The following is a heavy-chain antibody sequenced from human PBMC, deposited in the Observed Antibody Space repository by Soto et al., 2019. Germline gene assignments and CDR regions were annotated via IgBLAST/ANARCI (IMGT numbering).Heavy chain of an antibody. CDR2: ISSSSSYI. J-gene: IGHJ4*02. V-gene: IGHV3-21*01. D-gene: IGHD3-22*01. Sequence: GGSLRLSCAASGFTFSSYSMNWVRQAPGKGLEWVSSISSSSSYIYYADSVKGRFTISRDNAKNSLYLQMNSLRAEDMAVYYCAANYYDSSGYYYGSQGTLVTVSS. CDR3: AANYYDSSGYYY. CDR1: GFTFSSYS.